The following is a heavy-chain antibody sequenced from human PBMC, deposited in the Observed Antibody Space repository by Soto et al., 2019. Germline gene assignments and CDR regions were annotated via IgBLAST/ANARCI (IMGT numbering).Heavy chain of an antibody. CDR2: IDSSTKYT. Sequence: LRLSCEASGFTFRDYYMTWFRQAPGKGLEWLSYIDSSTKYTNYADSVKGQFTSSRDNAKNSLYLQMTSLRADDTAVYYCAREYYYTMDVWGQGTMVTVSS. CDR3: AREYYYTMDV. CDR1: GFTFRDYY. V-gene: IGHV3-11*05. J-gene: IGHJ6*02.